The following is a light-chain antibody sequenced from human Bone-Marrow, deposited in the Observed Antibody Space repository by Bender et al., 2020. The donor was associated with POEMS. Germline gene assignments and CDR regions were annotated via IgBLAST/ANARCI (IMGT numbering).Light chain of an antibody. J-gene: IGLJ3*02. CDR1: SGSIASNY. CDR3: QSYGSNFSWV. CDR2: GNT. V-gene: IGLV6-57*03. Sequence: NFLLTQPHSVSESPGKTVTISCTRSSGSIASNYVHWYQQRPGSAPRPVIYGNTQRPSGVPDRFSGSIDSSSNSASLTISGLETEDEGDYYWQSYGSNFSWVFGGGTKLTVL.